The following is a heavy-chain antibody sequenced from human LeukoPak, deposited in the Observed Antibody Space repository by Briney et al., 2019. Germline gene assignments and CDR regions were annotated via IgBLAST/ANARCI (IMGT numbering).Heavy chain of an antibody. V-gene: IGHV1-3*01. D-gene: IGHD3-10*01. CDR2: INAGNGNT. CDR1: GYSFTSYP. Sequence: ASEKVSCKASGYSFTSYPMQWVRQAPGQRLEWMGWINAGNGNTEYSQMLQGRVTITRDTSASTAYMELSSLRSEDTAVYYCAREGKVRGAYYFDYWGQGTLVTVSS. J-gene: IGHJ4*02. CDR3: AREGKVRGAYYFDY.